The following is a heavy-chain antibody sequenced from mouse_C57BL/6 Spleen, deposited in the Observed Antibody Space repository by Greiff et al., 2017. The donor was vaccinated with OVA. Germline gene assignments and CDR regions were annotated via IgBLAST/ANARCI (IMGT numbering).Heavy chain of an antibody. Sequence: SGPELVKPGASVKISCKASGYAFSSSWMNWVKQRPGKGLEWIGRIYPGDGDTNYNGKFKGKATLTADKSSSTAYMQLSSLTSEDSAVYFCARSGWTGDYWGQGTTLTVAS. CDR1: GYAFSSSW. CDR2: IYPGDGDT. D-gene: IGHD3-1*01. CDR3: ARSGWTGDY. J-gene: IGHJ2*01. V-gene: IGHV1-82*01.